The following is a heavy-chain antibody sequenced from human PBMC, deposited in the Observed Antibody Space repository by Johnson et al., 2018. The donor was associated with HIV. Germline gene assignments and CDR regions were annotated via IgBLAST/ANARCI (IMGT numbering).Heavy chain of an antibody. CDR3: AKALPEYSSTPQAFDI. Sequence: VQLVESGGGLVRPGGSLRLSCVASGFTFSSYDMHWVRQATGKGLEWVSGIGTAGDTYYPGSVKGRFTISRENAKKSLYLQMNSLRDEDTAVYYCAKALPEYSSTPQAFDIWGQGTMVTVSS. J-gene: IGHJ3*02. D-gene: IGHD6-6*01. V-gene: IGHV3-13*01. CDR1: GFTFSSYD. CDR2: IGTAGDT.